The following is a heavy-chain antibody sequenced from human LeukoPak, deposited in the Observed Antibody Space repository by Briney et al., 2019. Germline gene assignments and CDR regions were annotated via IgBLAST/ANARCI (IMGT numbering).Heavy chain of an antibody. CDR1: GYSFTNSW. CDR3: ARPLQGIAATGY. D-gene: IGHD6-13*01. J-gene: IGHJ4*02. CDR2: IYPGDSDT. Sequence: GESLKTSCKGSGYSFTNSWIAWVRQMPGKGLEWMGIIYPGDSDTRYSPSFQGQLTISGAKTISTAYLQWSSLKASDTAMYYCARPLQGIAATGYWGQGTLVTVPS. V-gene: IGHV5-51*01.